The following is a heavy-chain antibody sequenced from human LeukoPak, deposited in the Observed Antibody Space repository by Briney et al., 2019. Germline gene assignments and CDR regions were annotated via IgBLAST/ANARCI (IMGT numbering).Heavy chain of an antibody. Sequence: SSQTLSSTALFPGGPTSSGGNSWSWIGHPPGKALKWIGYIYYSGSTYYNPSLKSRVTISVDTSKNQFSLKLSSVTAADTAVYYCARGPQRGYSGYADYWGQGTLVTVSS. CDR3: ARGPQRGYSGYADY. J-gene: IGHJ4*02. CDR2: IYYSGST. V-gene: IGHV4-31*03. CDR1: GGPTSSGGNS. D-gene: IGHD5-12*01.